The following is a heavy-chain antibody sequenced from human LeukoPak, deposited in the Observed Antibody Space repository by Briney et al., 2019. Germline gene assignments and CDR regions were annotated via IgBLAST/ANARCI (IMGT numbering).Heavy chain of an antibody. J-gene: IGHJ4*02. V-gene: IGHV3-15*01. CDR1: GFTFGNAW. CDR3: TPDYYDHSGNFY. CDR2: SKGETHGLTT. Sequence: PGGSLSLYCAAPGFTFGNAWLSWVRQAPGHGREWVGRSKGETHGLTTDDAAPGQGRYTITRDDTKHTLYLQMNRLNTEDIALYYRTPDYYDHSGNFYWGQGTLVTVSS. D-gene: IGHD3-22*01.